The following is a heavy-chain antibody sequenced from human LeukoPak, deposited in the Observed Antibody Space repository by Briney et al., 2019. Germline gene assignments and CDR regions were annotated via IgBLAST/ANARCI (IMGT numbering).Heavy chain of an antibody. D-gene: IGHD3/OR15-3a*01. CDR2: IYYSGST. J-gene: IGHJ4*02. Sequence: SETLSLTCTVSGGSISSGDYYWSWIRQPPGKGLEWIGYIYYSGSTYYNPSLKSRVTISVDTSKNQFSLKLSPVTAADTAVYYCARDRMDRVDYWGQGTLVTVSS. CDR1: GGSISSGDYY. V-gene: IGHV4-30-4*01. CDR3: ARDRMDRVDY.